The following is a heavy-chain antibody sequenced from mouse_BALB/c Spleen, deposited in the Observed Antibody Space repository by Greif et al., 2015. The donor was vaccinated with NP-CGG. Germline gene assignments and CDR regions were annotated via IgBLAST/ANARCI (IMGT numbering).Heavy chain of an antibody. J-gene: IGHJ4*01. CDR1: GYAFTNYL. CDR3: ARSSGGDYYAMDY. Sequence: QVQLQQPGAELVRPGTSVKVSCKASGYAFTNYLIEWVKQRPGQGLEWIGVINPGSGGTNYNEKFKGKATLTADKSSSTAYMQLSSLTSDDSAVYFCARSSGGDYYAMDYWGQGTSVTVSS. CDR2: INPGSGGT. V-gene: IGHV1-54*01.